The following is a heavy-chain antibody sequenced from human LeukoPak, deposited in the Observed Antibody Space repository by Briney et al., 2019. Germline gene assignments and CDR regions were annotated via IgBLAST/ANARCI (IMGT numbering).Heavy chain of an antibody. CDR3: ARDREGGMDV. Sequence: SETLSLTCTVSGGSISSSSYYWGWIRQPPEKGLEWIGSIYYSGSTYYNPSLKSRVTISVDTSKNQFSLKLSSVTAADTAVYYCARDREGGMDVWGQGTTVTVSS. V-gene: IGHV4-39*07. D-gene: IGHD1-26*01. CDR1: GGSISSSSYY. J-gene: IGHJ6*02. CDR2: IYYSGST.